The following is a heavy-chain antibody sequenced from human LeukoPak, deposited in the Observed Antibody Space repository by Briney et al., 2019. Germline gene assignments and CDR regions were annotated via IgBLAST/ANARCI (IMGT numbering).Heavy chain of an antibody. CDR1: GGSISSYY. Sequence: SETLSLTCTVSGGSISSYYWSWIRQPPGKGLEWIGYIYYSGSTNYDPSLKSRVTISVDTSKNQFSLKLSSVTAADTAVYYCARGARSYSSSWYNWFDPWGQGTLVTVSS. V-gene: IGHV4-59*12. D-gene: IGHD6-13*01. J-gene: IGHJ5*02. CDR2: IYYSGST. CDR3: ARGARSYSSSWYNWFDP.